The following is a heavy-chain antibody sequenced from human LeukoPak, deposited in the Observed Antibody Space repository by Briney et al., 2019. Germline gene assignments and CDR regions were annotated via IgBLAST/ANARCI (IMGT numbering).Heavy chain of an antibody. Sequence: GGSLRLSCAASGFTFSSYAMSWVRQAPGKGLEWVSGISGSGGDTYYADSVKGRFTISRDNSKNTLYLEMNSLRAEDTAVYYCAQREGYTSGGYWGQGTLVTVSS. V-gene: IGHV3-23*01. CDR1: GFTFSSYA. D-gene: IGHD5-18*01. CDR2: ISGSGGDT. J-gene: IGHJ4*02. CDR3: AQREGYTSGGY.